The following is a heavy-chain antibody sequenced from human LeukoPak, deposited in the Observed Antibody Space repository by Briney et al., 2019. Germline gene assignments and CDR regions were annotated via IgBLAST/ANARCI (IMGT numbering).Heavy chain of an antibody. D-gene: IGHD4-11*01. CDR2: IYHSGST. J-gene: IGHJ6*02. Sequence: PSETLSLTCAVSGGSISSGGYSWSWIRQPPGKGLEWIGYIYHSGSTYYNPSLKSRDTISVDRSKNQFSLKLSSVTAADTAVYYCARNSNPLYYGMGVWGQGTTVTVSS. CDR1: GGSISSGGYS. V-gene: IGHV4-30-2*01. CDR3: ARNSNPLYYGMGV.